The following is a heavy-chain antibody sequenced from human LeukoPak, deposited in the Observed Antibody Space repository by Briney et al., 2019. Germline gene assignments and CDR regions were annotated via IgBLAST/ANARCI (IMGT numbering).Heavy chain of an antibody. CDR2: INPNSGGT. Sequence: ASVKVSCKASGYTFTGYYMHWVRQAPGQGLEWMGWINPNSGGTNYAQKLQGRVTMTTDTSTSTAYMELRSLRSDDTAVYYCARVPSYYWYFDLWGRGTLVTVSS. J-gene: IGHJ2*01. CDR1: GYTFTGYY. V-gene: IGHV1-2*02. CDR3: ARVPSYYWYFDL.